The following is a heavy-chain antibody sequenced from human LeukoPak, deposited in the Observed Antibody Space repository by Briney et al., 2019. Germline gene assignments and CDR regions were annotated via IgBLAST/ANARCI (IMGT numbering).Heavy chain of an antibody. D-gene: IGHD3-10*01. CDR1: GFTFSSYA. J-gene: IGHJ6*04. CDR3: ASGGSGSALYY. Sequence: PGGSLRLSCAASGFTFSSYAMSWVRQAPGKGLEWVSGISGSGGSTFYADSVKGRFTISRDNSKNTLYLQMNSLRAEDTAVYYCASGGSGSALYYWGKGTTVTVSS. CDR2: ISGSGGST. V-gene: IGHV3-23*01.